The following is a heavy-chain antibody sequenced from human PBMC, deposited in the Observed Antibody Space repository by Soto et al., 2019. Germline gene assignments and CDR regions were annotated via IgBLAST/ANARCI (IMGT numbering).Heavy chain of an antibody. CDR3: ARWGSGYDFDY. D-gene: IGHD5-12*01. Sequence: QVQLVESGGGVVQPGRSLRLSCAASGFTFSSYGMHWVRQAPGKGLEWVAVIWYDGSNKYYADSVKGRFTISRDNSKNTLYLQMNSLSAEDTAVYYCARWGSGYDFDYWGQGTLVTVSS. V-gene: IGHV3-33*01. CDR2: IWYDGSNK. CDR1: GFTFSSYG. J-gene: IGHJ4*02.